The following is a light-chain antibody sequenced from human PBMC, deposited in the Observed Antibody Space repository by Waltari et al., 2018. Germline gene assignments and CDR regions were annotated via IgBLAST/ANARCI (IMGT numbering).Light chain of an antibody. J-gene: IGKJ2*01. CDR2: GTS. CDR1: QSVTSI. Sequence: EIVMTQSPATLSVSPGERATLSCRASQSVTSILAWYQQKPGQAPRLLIYGTSTRATGIPDRFSGGGSGAEFTLTISSLQSEDFAVYYCQQYNNWPPTFGQGTKLEIK. V-gene: IGKV3-15*01. CDR3: QQYNNWPPT.